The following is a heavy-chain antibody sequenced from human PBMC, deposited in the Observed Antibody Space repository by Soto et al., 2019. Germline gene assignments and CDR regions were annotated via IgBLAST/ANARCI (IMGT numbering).Heavy chain of an antibody. Sequence: GESLKISCKGSGYSFTSYWIGWVRQMPGKGLEWMGIIYPGDSDTRYSPSFQGQVTISADKSISTAYLQWSSLKASDTAMYYCASRSVWFGDLKADAFDIWGQGTMVTVSS. J-gene: IGHJ3*02. V-gene: IGHV5-51*01. CDR2: IYPGDSDT. CDR3: ASRSVWFGDLKADAFDI. D-gene: IGHD3-10*01. CDR1: GYSFTSYW.